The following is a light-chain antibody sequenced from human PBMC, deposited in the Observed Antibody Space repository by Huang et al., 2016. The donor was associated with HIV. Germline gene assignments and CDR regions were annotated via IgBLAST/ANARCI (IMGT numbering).Light chain of an antibody. CDR2: LGS. V-gene: IGKV2-28*01. J-gene: IGKJ2*01. CDR1: QNLLHNIGHNR. Sequence: DIVLTQSPLSLPVSPGQPASISCTSSQNLLHNIGHNRLDWYLQKPGQSPQLRIFLGSNRASGLPYKFTGGGSGSNFSLSINKVQPDDVGIYYCMQGLQTPPTFGQGTKLEI. CDR3: MQGLQTPPT.